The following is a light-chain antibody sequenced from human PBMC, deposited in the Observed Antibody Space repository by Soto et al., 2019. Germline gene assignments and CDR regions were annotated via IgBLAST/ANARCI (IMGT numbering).Light chain of an antibody. CDR1: LGISSY. V-gene: IGKV1-9*01. CDR2: AAS. J-gene: IGKJ4*01. Sequence: DIQLTQSPSFLSASVGDRVTITCRASLGISSYLAWYQQKPGKAPKLLIYAASTLQSAVPSRFSGSGSGTEFTLTISSLQSEEFATYYCQQLNSYFALTFGGGTKVEIK. CDR3: QQLNSYFALT.